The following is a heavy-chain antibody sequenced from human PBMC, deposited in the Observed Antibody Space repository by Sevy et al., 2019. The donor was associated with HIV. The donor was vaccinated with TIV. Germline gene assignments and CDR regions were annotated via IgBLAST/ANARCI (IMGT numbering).Heavy chain of an antibody. Sequence: GGSLRLSCAASGFTFISYAMHWVRLAPGKGLEWVAAISHDGSKEYHADFVKGRFTISRDNSKDTLYVQMNGLRLEDTAVYYCVRGGFRALLDGFDIWGQGTVVTVSS. CDR2: ISHDGSKE. CDR3: VRGGFRALLDGFDI. J-gene: IGHJ3*02. V-gene: IGHV3-30-3*01. D-gene: IGHD2-15*01. CDR1: GFTFISYA.